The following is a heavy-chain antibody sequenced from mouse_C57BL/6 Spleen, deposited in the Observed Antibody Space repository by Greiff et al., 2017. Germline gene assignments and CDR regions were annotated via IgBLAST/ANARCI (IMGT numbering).Heavy chain of an antibody. Sequence: VQLQQSGPELVKPGASVKIPCKASGYTFTDYNLDWVKQSPGTSLEWIGDINPNNGGTIYNQKFKGTATLTVDKSSSTAYMELRSLTSEDTAVYYCARGPRGYYAMDYWGQGTSVTVSS. J-gene: IGHJ4*01. CDR3: ARGPRGYYAMDY. CDR2: INPNNGGT. V-gene: IGHV1-18*01. CDR1: GYTFTDYN.